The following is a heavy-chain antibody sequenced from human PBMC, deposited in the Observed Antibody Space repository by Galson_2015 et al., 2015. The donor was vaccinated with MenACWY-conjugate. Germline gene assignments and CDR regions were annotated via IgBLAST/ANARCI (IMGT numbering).Heavy chain of an antibody. J-gene: IGHJ4*02. CDR1: GFDFSSNS. CDR3: AESVGFDGYIEFDK. CDR2: ISNGGRRI. D-gene: IGHD2-15*01. V-gene: IGHV3-48*01. Sequence: SLRLSCAASGFDFSSNSMTWVRQAPGKGLEWISYISNGGRRIYYADSVKGRFTISRDNAKNALYLQMNSLRAEDTAVYYCAESVGFDGYIEFDKWGQGTLVTVSS.